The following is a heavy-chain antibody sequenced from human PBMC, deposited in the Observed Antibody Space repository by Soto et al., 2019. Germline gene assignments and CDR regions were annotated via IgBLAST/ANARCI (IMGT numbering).Heavy chain of an antibody. J-gene: IGHJ4*02. CDR2: IYYSGST. CDR3: ARDAAGEFDY. CDR1: GGSISSYY. D-gene: IGHD6-13*01. V-gene: IGHV4-59*01. Sequence: QVQLQESGPGLVKPSEALYLTCTVSGGSISSYYWSWIRQPPGKGLEWIGYIYYSGSTNYNPSLKSRVTISVDTSKNQFSLKLSSVTAADTAVYYCARDAAGEFDYWGQGTLVTVSS.